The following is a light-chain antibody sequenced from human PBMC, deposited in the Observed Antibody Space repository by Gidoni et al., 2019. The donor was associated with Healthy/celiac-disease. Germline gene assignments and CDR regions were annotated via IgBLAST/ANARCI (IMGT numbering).Light chain of an antibody. V-gene: IGKV3-20*01. CDR3: QQYGTT. CDR1: QSVSSSY. Sequence: EIVLTQSPGTLSLSPGDRATLSCRASQSVSSSYLAWYQQNPGQAPRLLIYGASSRATGIPDRFSGSGSGTDFTLTISRLEPEDFAVYYCQQYGTTFGGGTKVEIK. J-gene: IGKJ4*01. CDR2: GAS.